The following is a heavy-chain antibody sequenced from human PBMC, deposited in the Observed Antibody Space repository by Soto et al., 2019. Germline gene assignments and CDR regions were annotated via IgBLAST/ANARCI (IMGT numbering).Heavy chain of an antibody. J-gene: IGHJ4*02. CDR3: ALYYYGSGSSPGDY. V-gene: IGHV1-3*01. CDR1: GYTFTSYA. CDR2: INAGNGNT. D-gene: IGHD3-10*01. Sequence: QVQLVQSGAEVKKPGASVKVSCKASGYTFTSYAMHWVRQAPGQRLEWMGWINAGNGNTKYSQKFQGRVTITRDTSASTAYMELSSLRSEDTAVYYCALYYYGSGSSPGDYWGQGTLVTVSS.